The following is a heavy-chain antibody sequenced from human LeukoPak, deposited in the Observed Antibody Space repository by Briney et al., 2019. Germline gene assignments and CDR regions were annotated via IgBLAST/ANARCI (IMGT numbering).Heavy chain of an antibody. CDR2: ISVYNGNT. V-gene: IGHV1-18*01. Sequence: AAAKVFSRESAEYCFTNGLSRGGRQPGGGVEWMGWISVYNGNTNYEQNLQRKVTVTTDTSTSTAYMDLRSLRPDDTAVYYCARVFGDLVFHNGGQGTLGTVS. D-gene: IGHD3-10*02. CDR3: ARVFGDLVFHN. CDR1: AEYCFTNG. J-gene: IGHJ4*02.